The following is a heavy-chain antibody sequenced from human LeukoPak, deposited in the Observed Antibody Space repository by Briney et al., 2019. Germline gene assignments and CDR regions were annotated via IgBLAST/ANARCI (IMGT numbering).Heavy chain of an antibody. CDR2: ISPNSGGT. CDR1: GYTFTAYY. CDR3: ARVEGIIATTGD. Sequence: ASVKVSCKASGYTFTAYYIHWVRQAPGQGLEWMGYISPNSGGTKYAQNSQGRVTMTRDTSISTAYMELSRLRSDDTALYYCARVEGIIATTGDWGQGTLVTVSS. D-gene: IGHD1-14*01. J-gene: IGHJ4*02. V-gene: IGHV1-2*02.